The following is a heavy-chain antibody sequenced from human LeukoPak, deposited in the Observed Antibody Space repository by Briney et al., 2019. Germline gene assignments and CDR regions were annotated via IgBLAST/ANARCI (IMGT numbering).Heavy chain of an antibody. CDR2: MHYXGTT. Sequence: SEXLSLTCTXSXXSXXSXXXXXXXXXXXXXXXWXGYMHYXGTTXYXPALXSRVTXSVDTSKNQFSLKLSSVTAADTAVYYCAATDIAAAGTWLDPWGQGTLVTVSS. CDR3: AATDIAAAGTWLDP. V-gene: IGHV4-59*01. CDR1: XXSXXSXX. J-gene: IGHJ5*02. D-gene: IGHD6-13*01.